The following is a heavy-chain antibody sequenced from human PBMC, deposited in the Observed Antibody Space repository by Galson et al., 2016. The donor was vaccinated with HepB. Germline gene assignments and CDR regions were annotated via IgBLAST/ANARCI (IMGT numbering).Heavy chain of an antibody. J-gene: IGHJ2*01. Sequence: SLRLSCAASGFTFSNYWMSWVRQAPGKGLEWVAIIKQDGSEKYYVGSVRGRFTISRDNAKNSMYLQMNSLRAEDTAVYYCTRGPSYTATNWYFDLWGRGTLLTVSS. CDR2: IKQDGSEK. CDR1: GFTFSNYW. V-gene: IGHV3-7*03. CDR3: TRGPSYTATNWYFDL. D-gene: IGHD1-26*01.